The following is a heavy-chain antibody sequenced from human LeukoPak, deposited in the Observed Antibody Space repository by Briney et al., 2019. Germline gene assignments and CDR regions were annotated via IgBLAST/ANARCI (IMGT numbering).Heavy chain of an antibody. CDR1: GFTVSIYS. CDR2: ISGSGGST. V-gene: IGHV3-23*01. Sequence: GGSLRLSCAAAGFTVSIYSISWVRQAPGKVLEWVSAISGSGGSTYYADSVKGRFTISRDNSKNTLYLQMNSLRDEDTAVYYCAKVKYYYDSSGYYFDYWGQGTLVTVSS. D-gene: IGHD3-22*01. CDR3: AKVKYYYDSSGYYFDY. J-gene: IGHJ4*02.